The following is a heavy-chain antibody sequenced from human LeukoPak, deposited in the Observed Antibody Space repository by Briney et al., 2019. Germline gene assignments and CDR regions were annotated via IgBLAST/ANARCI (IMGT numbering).Heavy chain of an antibody. CDR2: ISGGGDST. CDR3: AKDIVDKWELLLDAFDI. CDR1: GFIFSSYA. D-gene: IGHD1-26*01. V-gene: IGHV3-23*01. Sequence: GGSLRLSCAASGFIFSSYAMSWVRQAPGKGLEWVSTISGGGDSTYYRDSVKGRFTISRDNSKNTVDLQMNSLRTEDTALYYCAKDIVDKWELLLDAFDIWGQGTMVTVSS. J-gene: IGHJ3*02.